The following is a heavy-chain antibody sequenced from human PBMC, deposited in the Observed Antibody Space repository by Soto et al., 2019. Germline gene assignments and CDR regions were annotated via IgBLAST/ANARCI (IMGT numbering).Heavy chain of an antibody. CDR2: ISAYNGNT. J-gene: IGHJ5*02. V-gene: IGHV1-18*01. Sequence: ASVKVSCKASGYTFTSYGISWVRQAPGQGLEWMGWISAYNGNTNYAQKLQGRVTMTTDTSTSTAYMELRSLRSDDTAVYYCATDMCHIVVLTAIRGTGFDPWGQGTLVTVSS. CDR1: GYTFTSYG. CDR3: ATDMCHIVVLTAIRGTGFDP. D-gene: IGHD2-21*02.